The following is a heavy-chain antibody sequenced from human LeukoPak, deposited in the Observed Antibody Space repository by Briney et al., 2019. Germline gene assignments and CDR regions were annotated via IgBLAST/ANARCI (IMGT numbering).Heavy chain of an antibody. CDR3: ASDLCSRWEVPGH. Sequence: ASVKVSCKSSGYIFTNHYMHWVRQAPGKGLEWMGGLDPEDGELVYAQQFQGRVTMTEDRDADIAYMELRSLTSEDTAVYFCASDLCSRWEVPGHWGQGTVVTVSS. J-gene: IGHJ4*02. V-gene: IGHV1-24*01. CDR1: GYIFTNHY. CDR2: LDPEDGEL. D-gene: IGHD1-26*01.